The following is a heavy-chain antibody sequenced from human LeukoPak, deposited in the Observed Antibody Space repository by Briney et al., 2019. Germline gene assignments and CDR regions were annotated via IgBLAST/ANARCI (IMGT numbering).Heavy chain of an antibody. J-gene: IGHJ4*02. D-gene: IGHD6-19*01. CDR3: ARIGVAGANSDY. CDR1: GFSFSSFA. Sequence: QAGGSLRLSCAASGFSFSSFAMTWVRQAPGKGLEWVSAISGGSVGTYYADSVKGRFTISRDNSKNTLHLQMNSLRADDTAVFYCARIGVAGANSDYWGQGTLVTVSS. CDR2: ISGGSVGT. V-gene: IGHV3-23*01.